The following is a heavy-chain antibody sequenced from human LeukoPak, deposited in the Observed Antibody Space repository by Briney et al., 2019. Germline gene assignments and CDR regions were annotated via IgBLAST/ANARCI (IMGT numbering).Heavy chain of an antibody. Sequence: PGGSLRLSCAASGFTVSRNYMSWVRQAPGKGLDWVSLIYSDGTTYYADSLKGRFTISRDNSKNTLYLQMNSLRAEDTAVYYCARRGDGGRSFDYWGQGTLVTVSS. D-gene: IGHD4-23*01. CDR2: IYSDGTT. CDR3: ARRGDGGRSFDY. J-gene: IGHJ4*02. CDR1: GFTVSRNY. V-gene: IGHV3-53*01.